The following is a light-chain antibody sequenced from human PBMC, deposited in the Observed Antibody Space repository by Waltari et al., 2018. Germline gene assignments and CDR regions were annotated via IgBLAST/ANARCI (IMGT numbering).Light chain of an antibody. CDR1: SSNIGSNT. CDR2: SNI. V-gene: IGLV1-44*01. CDR3: AAWDDSLNGWV. Sequence: QSVLTQPPSASGTPGQRVTISCSGSSSNIGSNTVNWYQQLPGTAPNPLTYSNIPRPSGAHDRFSGSKSGTSASLAISGLQSEDEADYYCAAWDDSLNGWVFGGGTKLTVL. J-gene: IGLJ3*02.